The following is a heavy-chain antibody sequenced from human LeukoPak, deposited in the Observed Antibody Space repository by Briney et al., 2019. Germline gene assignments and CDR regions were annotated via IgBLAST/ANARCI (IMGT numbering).Heavy chain of an antibody. J-gene: IGHJ6*03. D-gene: IGHD2-2*02. CDR1: GGSISSYY. CDR2: IYTSGST. V-gene: IGHV4-4*07. CDR3: ARGAVVVPAAIRQSVLNYYYYMDV. Sequence: SETLSLTCTVSGGSISSYYWSWIRQPAGKGLEWIGRIYTSGSTNYNPSLKSRVTMSVDTSKNQFSLKLSSVTAADTAVYYCARGAVVVPAAIRQSVLNYYYYMDVWGKGTTVTVSS.